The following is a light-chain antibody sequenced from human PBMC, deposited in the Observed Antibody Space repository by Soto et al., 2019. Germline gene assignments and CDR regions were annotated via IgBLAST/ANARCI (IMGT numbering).Light chain of an antibody. CDR1: QSVSSN. CDR3: QQYNSYSRT. V-gene: IGKV3D-15*01. CDR2: GAS. J-gene: IGKJ1*01. Sequence: EIVMTQSPATLSVSPGEIATLYFSASQSVSSNLAWYQQKPGQAPRLLIYGASNRATGIPDRFSGSGSGTDFTLTISRLEPEDFATYYCQQYNSYSRTFGQGTKVDIK.